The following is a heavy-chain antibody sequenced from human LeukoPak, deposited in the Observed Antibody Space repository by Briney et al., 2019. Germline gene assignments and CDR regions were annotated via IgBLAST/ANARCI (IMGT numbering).Heavy chain of an antibody. CDR2: IYYSGST. D-gene: IGHD2-15*01. CDR3: ARRVAATDAFDI. CDR1: GGSIGSSSYY. V-gene: IGHV4-39*01. J-gene: IGHJ3*02. Sequence: SSETLSLTCTVSGGSIGSSSYYWGWIRQPPGKGLEWIGRIYYSGSTYYNPSLNSRVTISVDTSKNQFSLKLSSVTAADTAVYYCARRVAATDAFDIWGQGTMVTVPS.